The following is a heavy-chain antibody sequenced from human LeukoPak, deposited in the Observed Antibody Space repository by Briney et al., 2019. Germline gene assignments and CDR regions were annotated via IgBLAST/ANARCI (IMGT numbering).Heavy chain of an antibody. J-gene: IGHJ6*03. CDR1: GGSINSGSYY. D-gene: IGHD3-10*01. Sequence: SETLSLTCTVSGGSINSGSYYWSWIRQPPGKGLEWIGEINHSGSTNYNPSLKSRVTISVDTSKNQFSLRLSSVTAADTAVYYCARSCPVYGSGSLYYYYYYMDVWGKGTTVTISS. CDR2: INHSGST. V-gene: IGHV4-39*07. CDR3: ARSCPVYGSGSLYYYYYYMDV.